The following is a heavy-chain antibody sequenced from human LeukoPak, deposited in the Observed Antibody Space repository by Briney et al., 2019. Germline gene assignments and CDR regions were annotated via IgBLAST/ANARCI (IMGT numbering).Heavy chain of an antibody. V-gene: IGHV1-18*04. CDR2: ISAYNGNT. CDR3: ARAIVGIAVAGPNYYFDY. CDR1: GYTFTSYG. J-gene: IGHJ4*02. Sequence: ASVKVSCKASGYTFTSYGISWVRQAPGQGIEWMGWISAYNGNTNYAQKLQGRVTMTTDTSTSTAYMELRSLRSDDTAVYYCARAIVGIAVAGPNYYFDYWGQGTLVTVSS. D-gene: IGHD6-19*01.